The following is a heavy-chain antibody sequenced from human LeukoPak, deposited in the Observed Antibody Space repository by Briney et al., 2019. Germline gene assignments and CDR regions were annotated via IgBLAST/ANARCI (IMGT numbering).Heavy chain of an antibody. CDR3: AHRRGSNWFDP. J-gene: IGHJ5*02. D-gene: IGHD3-16*01. Sequence: ESRPTLVKPTQTLTLTCTFSGFSLSTSGVGVGWIRQPPGKALEWLVIIYWDDDKRYSPSLKNRLTITKDTSKNQVVLTMTNMDPVDTATYYCAHRRGSNWFDPWGQGTLVTVSS. V-gene: IGHV2-5*02. CDR2: IYWDDDK. CDR1: GFSLSTSGVG.